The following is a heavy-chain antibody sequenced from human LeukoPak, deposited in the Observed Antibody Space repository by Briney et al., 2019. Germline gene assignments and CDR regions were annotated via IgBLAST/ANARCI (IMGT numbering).Heavy chain of an antibody. V-gene: IGHV1-69*04. Sequence: GASVKVSCKASGGTFSSYAISWVRQAPGQGLEWMGRIIPILGIANYAQKFQGRVTITADKSTSTAYMELSSLRSEDTAVYYCARVGYNWSDEVDWGQGTLVTVSS. CDR3: ARVGYNWSDEVD. J-gene: IGHJ4*02. CDR2: IIPILGIA. D-gene: IGHD1-1*01. CDR1: GGTFSSYA.